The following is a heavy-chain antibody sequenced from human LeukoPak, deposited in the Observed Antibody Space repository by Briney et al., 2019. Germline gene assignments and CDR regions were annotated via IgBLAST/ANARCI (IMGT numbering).Heavy chain of an antibody. CDR2: ISWNSGSI. CDR3: AKDLYYDIFGGNDY. D-gene: IGHD3-9*01. Sequence: GGSLRLSCAASGFTFDDYAMHWVRHAPGKGLEWVSGISWNSGSIGYADSVKGRFTISRDNAKNSLYLQMNSLRAEDTALYYCAKDLYYDIFGGNDYWGQGTLVTVSS. J-gene: IGHJ4*02. CDR1: GFTFDDYA. V-gene: IGHV3-9*01.